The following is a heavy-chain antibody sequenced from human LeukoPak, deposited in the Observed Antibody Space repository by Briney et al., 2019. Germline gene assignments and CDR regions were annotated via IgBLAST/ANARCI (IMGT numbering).Heavy chain of an antibody. Sequence: GGSLRLSCAASGFTFSSYSMNWVRQAPGKGLEWVSSISSSSSYIYYADSVKGRFTISRDSAKNSLYLQMNSLGAEDTAVYYCARDYSNYHSYFDYWGQGTLVTVSS. CDR2: ISSSSSYI. V-gene: IGHV3-21*01. CDR1: GFTFSSYS. J-gene: IGHJ4*02. CDR3: ARDYSNYHSYFDY. D-gene: IGHD4-11*01.